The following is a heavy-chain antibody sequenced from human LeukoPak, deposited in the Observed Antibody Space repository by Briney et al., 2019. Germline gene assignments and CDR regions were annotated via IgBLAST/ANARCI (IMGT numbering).Heavy chain of an antibody. V-gene: IGHV4-39*01. CDR1: GFIFSNYD. Sequence: MSGGSLRLSCKASGFIFSNYDMNWVRQAPGKGLEWIGSIYYSGNTYYNASLKSQVSISIDTSKNQFSLRLTSVTAADTAVYYCARQTGSGLFILPGGQGTLVTVSS. D-gene: IGHD3/OR15-3a*01. CDR2: IYYSGNT. J-gene: IGHJ4*02. CDR3: ARQTGSGLFILP.